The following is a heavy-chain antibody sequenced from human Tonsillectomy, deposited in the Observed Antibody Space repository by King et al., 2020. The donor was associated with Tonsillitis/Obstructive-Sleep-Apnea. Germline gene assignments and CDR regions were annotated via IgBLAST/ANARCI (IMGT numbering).Heavy chain of an antibody. Sequence: VQLVESGGGLVQPGGSLRLSCAASGFTFSSYSMNWVRQAPGKGLEWVAYISSSSSTIYYADSVKGRFTISRDNAKNSLYLQMNSLRDEDTAVYYCSRSQLWKVGRDYWGQGTLVTVSS. CDR3: SRSQLWKVGRDY. CDR1: GFTFSSYS. J-gene: IGHJ4*02. V-gene: IGHV3-48*02. CDR2: ISSSSSTI. D-gene: IGHD5-18*01.